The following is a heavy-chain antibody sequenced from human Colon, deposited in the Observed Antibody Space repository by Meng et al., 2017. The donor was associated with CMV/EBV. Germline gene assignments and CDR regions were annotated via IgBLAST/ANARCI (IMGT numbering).Heavy chain of an antibody. Sequence: GSLRLSCTVSGASVNSDSHYWSWIRQPPGKGLEYIGYVYYSGAANYNPFFKSRVTISVDTSKNQFSLKLTSVTAADTAVYYCSRQYSSSYYSDYWGQGTLVTVSS. J-gene: IGHJ4*02. CDR3: SRQYSSSYYSDY. CDR2: VYYSGAA. CDR1: GASVNSDSHY. V-gene: IGHV4-61*01. D-gene: IGHD6-6*01.